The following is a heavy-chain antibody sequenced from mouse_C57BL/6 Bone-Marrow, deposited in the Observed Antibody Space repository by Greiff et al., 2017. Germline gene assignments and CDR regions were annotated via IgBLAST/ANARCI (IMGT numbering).Heavy chain of an antibody. CDR2: INYDGSST. CDR3: ARAASIYYGYGFAY. J-gene: IGHJ3*01. V-gene: IGHV5-16*01. Sequence: EVKLMESEGGLVQPGSSMKLSCTASGFTFRDYYMAWVRQVPEKGLEWVANINYDGSSTYYLDSLKSRFIISRDNAKNILYLQMSSLKSEDTATYYCARAASIYYGYGFAYWGQGTLVTVSA. D-gene: IGHD2-2*01. CDR1: GFTFRDYY.